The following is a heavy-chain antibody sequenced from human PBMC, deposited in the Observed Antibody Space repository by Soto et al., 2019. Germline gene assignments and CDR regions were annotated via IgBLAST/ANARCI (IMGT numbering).Heavy chain of an antibody. D-gene: IGHD4-17*01. Sequence: GGSLRLSCAASGFTFSSYSMNWVRQAPGKGLEWVSYISSSSSTIYYADSVKGRFTISRDNAKNSLYLQMNSLRDEDTAVYYCAGFYGDSGYYYYGMDVWGQGTTVTVSS. V-gene: IGHV3-48*02. CDR2: ISSSSSTI. J-gene: IGHJ6*02. CDR1: GFTFSSYS. CDR3: AGFYGDSGYYYYGMDV.